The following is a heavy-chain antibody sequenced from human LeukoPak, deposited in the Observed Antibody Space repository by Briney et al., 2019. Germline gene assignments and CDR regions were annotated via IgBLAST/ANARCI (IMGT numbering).Heavy chain of an antibody. V-gene: IGHV4-39*07. J-gene: IGHJ4*02. CDR3: ARVYGGILTGYYGYDY. CDR2: IYYSGST. CDR1: GGSISSSSYY. D-gene: IGHD3-9*01. Sequence: SETLSLTCTVSGGSISSSSYYWGWIRQPPGKGLEWIGSIYYSGSTYYNPSLKTRVTMSVDTSTNQFSLKLSSVTAADTAVYYCARVYGGILTGYYGYDYWGQGTLVTVSS.